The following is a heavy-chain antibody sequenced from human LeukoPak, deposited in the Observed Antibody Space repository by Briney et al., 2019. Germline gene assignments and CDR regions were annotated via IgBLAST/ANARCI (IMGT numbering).Heavy chain of an antibody. V-gene: IGHV3-15*01. CDR3: TTGRQD. CDR2: IKSETEGGIT. Sequence: PGGSLRLSCAASGFTFSNAWMNWVRQAPGKGLEWVGRIKSETEGGITDYGAPVKGRFSISRDDSKNTVYLQMNSLKAEDTGVYYCTTGRQDWGQGTLVTVSS. CDR1: GFTFSNAW. J-gene: IGHJ4*02.